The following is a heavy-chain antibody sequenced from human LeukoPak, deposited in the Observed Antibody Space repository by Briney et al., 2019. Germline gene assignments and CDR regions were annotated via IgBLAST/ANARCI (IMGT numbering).Heavy chain of an antibody. V-gene: IGHV3-48*04. CDR1: GFTFNTYT. D-gene: IGHD6-19*01. J-gene: IGHJ4*02. CDR3: ARDRQWPSGSFDY. CDR2: ISSSSSTI. Sequence: PGGSLRLSCAASGFTFNTYTMNWVRQAPGKGLEWVSYISSSSSTIYYADSVKGRFTISRDNAKSSLYLQMNSLRAEDTAVYYCARDRQWPSGSFDYWGQGILVTVSS.